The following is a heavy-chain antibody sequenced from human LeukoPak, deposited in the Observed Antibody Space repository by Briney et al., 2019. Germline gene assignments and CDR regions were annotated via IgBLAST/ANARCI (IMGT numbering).Heavy chain of an antibody. V-gene: IGHV1-18*01. J-gene: IGHJ4*02. D-gene: IGHD4-11*01. CDR3: ARDRTVTPRLDF. CDR2: ISEYNGNT. CDR1: GYTFTRNG. Sequence: GASVKVSCKASGYTFTRNGISWVRQAPGQGLEWVGWISEYNGNTNYAQKLQGRVTMTTDRSTNTAYMELRSLRSDDTAVYYCARDRTVTPRLDFWGQGTQVTVSS.